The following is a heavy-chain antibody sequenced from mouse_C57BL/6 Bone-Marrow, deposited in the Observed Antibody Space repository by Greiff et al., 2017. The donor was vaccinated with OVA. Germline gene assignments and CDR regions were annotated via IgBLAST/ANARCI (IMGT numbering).Heavy chain of an antibody. Sequence: EVKLVESGAELVRPGASVKLSCTASGFNIQDYYMHWVKQRPEQGLEWIGRIDPADGDTEYAPKFQGKATMTADTSSNTAYMQLSSLTSEDTAVYYCATSDGYHYWYFDVWGTGTTVTVSS. J-gene: IGHJ1*03. D-gene: IGHD2-3*01. CDR3: ATSDGYHYWYFDV. V-gene: IGHV14-1*01. CDR2: IDPADGDT. CDR1: GFNIQDYY.